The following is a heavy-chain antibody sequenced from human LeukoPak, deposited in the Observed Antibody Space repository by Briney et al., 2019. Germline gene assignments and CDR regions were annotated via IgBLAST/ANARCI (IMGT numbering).Heavy chain of an antibody. D-gene: IGHD2/OR15-2a*01. V-gene: IGHV3-23*01. CDR1: GFTFSNYD. CDR3: AKERSFGTWLGDY. CDR2: ISGSDAGT. Sequence: GGSLRLSCAASGFTFSNYDMHWVRQAPGKGLEWVSAISGSDAGTYYADSVKGRFTISRDNSKNTLYLQMNSLRAEDTAIYYCAKERSFGTWLGDYWGQGTLVTVSS. J-gene: IGHJ4*02.